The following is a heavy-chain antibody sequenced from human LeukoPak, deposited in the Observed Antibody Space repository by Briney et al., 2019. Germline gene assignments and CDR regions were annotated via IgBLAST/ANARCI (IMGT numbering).Heavy chain of an antibody. J-gene: IGHJ4*02. CDR2: ISSSGSTI. Sequence: GGSLRPSCAASGFTFSSYEMNWVRQAPGKGLEWVSYISSSGSTIYYADSVKGRFTISRDNAKNSLYLQMNSLRAEDTAVYYCARGEWELLDYWGQGTLVTVSS. CDR3: ARGEWELLDY. D-gene: IGHD1-26*01. V-gene: IGHV3-48*03. CDR1: GFTFSSYE.